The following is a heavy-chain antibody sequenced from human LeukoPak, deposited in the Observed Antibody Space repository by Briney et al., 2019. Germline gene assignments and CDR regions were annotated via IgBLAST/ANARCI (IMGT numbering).Heavy chain of an antibody. Sequence: ASVKVSCKASGYTLTGYYMHWVRQAPGQGLEWLGWINPNSGGTNYAQKFQGRVTMTRDMSISTAYMELSRLRSDDTAVYYCAREGCSGGSCYGPTGPFDYWGQGTLVTVSS. CDR3: AREGCSGGSCYGPTGPFDY. V-gene: IGHV1-2*02. CDR1: GYTLTGYY. J-gene: IGHJ4*02. CDR2: INPNSGGT. D-gene: IGHD2-15*01.